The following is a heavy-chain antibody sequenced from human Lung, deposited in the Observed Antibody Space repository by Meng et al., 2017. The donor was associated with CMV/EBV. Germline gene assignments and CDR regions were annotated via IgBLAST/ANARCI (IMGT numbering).Heavy chain of an antibody. CDR2: ISPYIGNT. J-gene: IGHJ5*02. Sequence: VQLVESGAEVKKPGASVKVSCRASGYTFNNDGLNWVRQAPGQGLEWMGWISPYIGNTNYAQRFQGRLTLTTDTSTDTAYMELRSLSPDDTAIYYCARDRGQDTVVVVADRGFDPWGQGTLVTVSS. CDR1: GYTFNNDG. CDR3: ARDRGQDTVVVVADRGFDP. D-gene: IGHD2-15*01. V-gene: IGHV1-18*01.